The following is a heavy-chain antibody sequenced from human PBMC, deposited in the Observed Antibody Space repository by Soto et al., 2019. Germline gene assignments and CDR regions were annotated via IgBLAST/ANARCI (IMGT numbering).Heavy chain of an antibody. CDR1: GYTFTSYY. D-gene: IGHD3-9*01. V-gene: IGHV1-46*01. CDR2: INPSGGST. CDR3: ARAPAPHSYYDILTGYRYYVMDV. J-gene: IGHJ6*02. Sequence: ASVKVSCKASGYTFTSYYMHWVRQAPGQGLEWMGIINPSGGSTSYAQKFQGRVAMTRDTSTSTVYMELSSLRSEDTAVYYCARAPAPHSYYDILTGYRYYVMDVWGQGTTVTVSS.